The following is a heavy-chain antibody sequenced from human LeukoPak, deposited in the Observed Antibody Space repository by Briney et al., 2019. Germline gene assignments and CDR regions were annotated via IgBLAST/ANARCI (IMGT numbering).Heavy chain of an antibody. J-gene: IGHJ6*02. Sequence: GGSLRLSCAASGFTLSSNFWSWGRRVPGKGVEWVSLTYSDGSTYYTDSVKGRFTISRDSSNNTVYLQMNSLRAEDTALYYCASDSEQQVDAPDVWGQGTTVTVSS. CDR1: GFTLSSNF. CDR2: TYSDGST. V-gene: IGHV3-66*01. CDR3: ASDSEQQVDAPDV. D-gene: IGHD6-13*01.